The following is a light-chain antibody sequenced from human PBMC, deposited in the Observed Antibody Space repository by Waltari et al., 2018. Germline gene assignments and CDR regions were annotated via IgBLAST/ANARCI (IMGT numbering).Light chain of an antibody. CDR1: ESVLYSANNKNY. Sequence: DIVMTQSPDSLAVSLGERATSNCKSSESVLYSANNKNYLAWFQQIPGQPPKLLISWASTRESGVPDRFSGSGSGTDFTLTISSLLAEDVAVYYCQQYYITPWTFGQGTKVEIK. V-gene: IGKV4-1*01. J-gene: IGKJ1*01. CDR2: WAS. CDR3: QQYYITPWT.